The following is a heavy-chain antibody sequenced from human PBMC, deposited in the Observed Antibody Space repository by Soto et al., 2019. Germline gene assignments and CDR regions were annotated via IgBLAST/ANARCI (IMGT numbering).Heavy chain of an antibody. CDR3: ARDRSSAIEHNWFDP. J-gene: IGHJ5*02. V-gene: IGHV4-31*03. Sequence: QVQLQESGPGLVKPSQTLSLTCTVSGGSISSGGYYWSWIRQHPGKGLEWIGYIYYSGSTYYNPSLKSRVTISVDTSKNQFSLKLSSVTAADTAVYYCARDRSSAIEHNWFDPWGQGTLVTVSS. CDR2: IYYSGST. D-gene: IGHD6-19*01. CDR1: GGSISSGGYY.